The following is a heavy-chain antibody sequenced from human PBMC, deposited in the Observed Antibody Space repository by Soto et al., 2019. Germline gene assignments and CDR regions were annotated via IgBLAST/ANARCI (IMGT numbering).Heavy chain of an antibody. Sequence: QVKLVESGGGVVQPGRSLRLSCAASGFTFSSYGMHWVRQAPGKGLEWVAVIWYDGSNKYYADSVKGRFTISRDNSKNTLYLQMNSLRAEDTAVYYCARDGVVVTPPTTNWFDPWGQGTLVTVSS. CDR3: ARDGVVVTPPTTNWFDP. CDR2: IWYDGSNK. CDR1: GFTFSSYG. D-gene: IGHD2-21*02. J-gene: IGHJ5*02. V-gene: IGHV3-33*01.